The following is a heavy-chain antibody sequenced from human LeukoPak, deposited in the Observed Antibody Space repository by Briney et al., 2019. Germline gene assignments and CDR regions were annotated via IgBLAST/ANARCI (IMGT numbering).Heavy chain of an antibody. CDR1: GGTFSSYA. CDR2: IIPIFGTA. Sequence: GASVKVSCKASGGTFSSYAISWVRQAPGQGLEWMGGIIPIFGTANYAQKFQGRVTITADESTSTAYMELSSLRPEDTAVYYCARGVVVVVAATSNWFDPWGQGTLVTVSS. J-gene: IGHJ5*02. V-gene: IGHV1-69*13. CDR3: ARGVVVVVAATSNWFDP. D-gene: IGHD2-15*01.